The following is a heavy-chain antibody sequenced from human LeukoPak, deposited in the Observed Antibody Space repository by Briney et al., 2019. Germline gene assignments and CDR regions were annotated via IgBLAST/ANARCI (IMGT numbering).Heavy chain of an antibody. CDR2: IIPIFGTA. CDR3: ARVYTYYYDSSGYYYSLDAFDI. CDR1: GYTFTSYG. Sequence: SVKVSCKASGYTFTSYGISWVRQAPGQGLEWMGGIIPIFGTANYAQKFQGRVTITADKSTSTAYMELSSLRSEDTAVYYCARVYTYYYDSSGYYYSLDAFDIWGQGTMVTVSS. V-gene: IGHV1-69*06. D-gene: IGHD3-22*01. J-gene: IGHJ3*02.